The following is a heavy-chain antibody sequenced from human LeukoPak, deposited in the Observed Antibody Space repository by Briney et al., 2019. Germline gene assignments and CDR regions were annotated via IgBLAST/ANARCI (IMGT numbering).Heavy chain of an antibody. D-gene: IGHD1-26*01. V-gene: IGHV3-30-3*01. CDR3: ARVGATSDLLDAFDI. CDR2: ISYDGSNK. Sequence: PGGSLRLSCAASGFTFSSYAMSWVRQAPGKGLEWVAVISYDGSNKYYADSVKGRFTISRDNSKNTLYLQMNSLRAEDTAVYYCARVGATSDLLDAFDIWGQGTMVTVSS. J-gene: IGHJ3*02. CDR1: GFTFSSYA.